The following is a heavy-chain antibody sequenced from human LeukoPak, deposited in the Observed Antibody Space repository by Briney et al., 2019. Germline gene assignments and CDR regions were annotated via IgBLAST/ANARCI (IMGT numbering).Heavy chain of an antibody. V-gene: IGHV4-30-2*01. CDR3: ARDSPXYGVDV. Sequence: SETLSLTCAVSVGSISSGCYSWSWIRQAPGRGLEWIGYIYQSGSTDYNPSLKSRVTISVDRSKNQFSLKLSSVTAADTAVYYCARDSPXYGVDVWGQG. J-gene: IGHJ6*02. CDR2: IYQSGST. CDR1: VGSISSGCYS.